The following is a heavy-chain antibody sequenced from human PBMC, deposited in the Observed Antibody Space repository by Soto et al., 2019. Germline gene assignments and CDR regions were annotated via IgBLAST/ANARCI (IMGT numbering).Heavy chain of an antibody. J-gene: IGHJ6*02. V-gene: IGHV4-59*01. CDR2: IYYSGST. CDR1: GGSISSYY. Sequence: QVQLQESGPGLVKPSETLSLTCGVSGGSISSYYWSWIRQPPGKGLEWIGYIYYSGSTNYNPSLKSRVTISVDTSKNQFSLKLSSVTAADTAVYYCARDRGVRRYGMDVWGQGTTVTVSS. D-gene: IGHD3-10*01. CDR3: ARDRGVRRYGMDV.